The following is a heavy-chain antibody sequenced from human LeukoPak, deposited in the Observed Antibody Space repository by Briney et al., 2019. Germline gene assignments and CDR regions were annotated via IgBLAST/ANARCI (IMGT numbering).Heavy chain of an antibody. CDR2: ISAYNGNT. CDR3: ARDSGWNYEGRWPPNDY. Sequence: ASVKVSCTASGYTFTSYGISWVRQDPGQGLEWMGWISAYNGNTNYAQKLQGRVTMTTDTSTSTAYMELRSLRSDDTAVYYCARDSGWNYEGRWPPNDYWGQGTLVTVSS. J-gene: IGHJ4*02. V-gene: IGHV1-18*01. D-gene: IGHD1-7*01. CDR1: GYTFTSYG.